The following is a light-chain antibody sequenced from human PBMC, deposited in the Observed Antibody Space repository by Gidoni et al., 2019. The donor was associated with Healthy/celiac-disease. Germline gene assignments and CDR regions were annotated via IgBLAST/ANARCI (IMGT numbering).Light chain of an antibody. CDR3: SSYTSSSTV. J-gene: IGLJ3*02. CDR2: DVS. CDR1: SSDVGGYHY. Sequence: LTQPAPVSGSPGQSITISCTGTSSDVGGYHYVAWYQQHPGKAPKLMIYDVSNRPSGVSNRFSGSKSGNTASLTISGLQAEDEADYYCSSYTSSSTVFGGGTKLTVL. V-gene: IGLV2-14*01.